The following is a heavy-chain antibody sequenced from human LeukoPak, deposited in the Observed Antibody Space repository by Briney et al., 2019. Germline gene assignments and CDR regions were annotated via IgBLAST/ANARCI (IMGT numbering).Heavy chain of an antibody. D-gene: IGHD1-1*01. V-gene: IGHV4-4*07. J-gene: IGHJ4*02. CDR2: IHTSGST. Sequence: TSETLSLTFSDSDGSITNYYGSWIRQPAGKGLEWIGRIHTSGSTHYNPSLQSRVTMSIDTSKNQFSLKLSSVTAADTAVYYCARLSPKGDGGTFFGYCGQGTLVTVSS. CDR3: ARLSPKGDGGTFFGY. CDR1: DGSITNYY.